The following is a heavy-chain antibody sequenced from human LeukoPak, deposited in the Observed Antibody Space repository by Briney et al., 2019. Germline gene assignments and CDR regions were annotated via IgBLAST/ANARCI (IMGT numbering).Heavy chain of an antibody. V-gene: IGHV1-3*03. CDR2: INAGNGNT. Sequence: GASVKVSCKASGYTFTSYAMHWVRQAPGQRLEWMGWINAGNGNTKYSQEFQGRVTITRDTSASAAYMELSSLRSEDMAVYYCARGGSIAAAGTLGYYYYMDVWGKGTTVTVSS. CDR3: ARGGSIAAAGTLGYYYYMDV. CDR1: GYTFTSYA. J-gene: IGHJ6*03. D-gene: IGHD6-13*01.